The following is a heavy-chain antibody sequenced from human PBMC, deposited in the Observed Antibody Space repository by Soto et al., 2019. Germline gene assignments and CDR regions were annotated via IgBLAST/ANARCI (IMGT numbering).Heavy chain of an antibody. CDR1: GFTFGSCA. CDR2: ISVSGDTT. V-gene: IGHV3-23*01. J-gene: IGHJ4*02. Sequence: GGSLRLSCAASGFTFGSCAMSWVRQAPGKGLEWVSAISVSGDTTYYADSVRGRFTISRDNSKNTLYLQMNSLRPEDTATYRCAQAPTGATFRFDHWGQGSLVTVSS. CDR3: AQAPTGATFRFDH. D-gene: IGHD1-26*01.